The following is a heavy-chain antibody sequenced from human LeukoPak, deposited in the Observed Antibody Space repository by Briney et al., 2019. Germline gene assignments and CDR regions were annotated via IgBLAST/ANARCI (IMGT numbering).Heavy chain of an antibody. CDR2: INSDGSTT. V-gene: IGHV3-74*01. CDR1: GFTFSSYW. CDR3: ARSARRHYDSSGYLDY. Sequence: GGSLRLSCVASGFTFSSYWMHWVRQAPGEGLVRVSRINSDGSTTTYADSVKGRFTISRDNAKNTLYLQMNSLRAEDTAVYYCARSARRHYDSSGYLDYWGQGTLVTVSS. J-gene: IGHJ4*02. D-gene: IGHD3-22*01.